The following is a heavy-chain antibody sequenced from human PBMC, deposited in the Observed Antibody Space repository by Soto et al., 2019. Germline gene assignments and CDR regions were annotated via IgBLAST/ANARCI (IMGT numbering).Heavy chain of an antibody. CDR3: ARDYDFWSGSVSWHYYGMDV. CDR2: ISAYNGNT. J-gene: IGHJ6*02. Sequence: GASVKVSCKASGYTFTSYGISWVRQAPGQGLEWMGWISAYNGNTNYAQKLQGRVTMTTDTSTSTAYMELRSLRSDDTAVYYCARDYDFWSGSVSWHYYGMDVWGQGTTVTVSS. V-gene: IGHV1-18*01. D-gene: IGHD3-3*01. CDR1: GYTFTSYG.